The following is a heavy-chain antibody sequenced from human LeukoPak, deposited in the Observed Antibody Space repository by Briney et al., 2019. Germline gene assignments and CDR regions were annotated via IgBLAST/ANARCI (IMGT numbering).Heavy chain of an antibody. D-gene: IGHD3-3*01. CDR3: ARSNYDFWSGYYTEGGYFDY. CDR1: GFTFDDYG. Sequence: GGSLRLSCAASGFTFDDYGMSWVRQAPGKGLEWVSYISSSSTIYYADSVKSRFTISRDNAKNSLYLQMNSLRAEDTAVYYCARSNYDFWSGYYTEGGYFDYWGQGTLVTVSS. CDR2: ISSSSTI. J-gene: IGHJ4*02. V-gene: IGHV3-69-1*01.